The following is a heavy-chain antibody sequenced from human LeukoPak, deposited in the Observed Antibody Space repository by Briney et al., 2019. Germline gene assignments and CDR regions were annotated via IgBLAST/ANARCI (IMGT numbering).Heavy chain of an antibody. CDR2: ISYDGSNK. J-gene: IGHJ6*02. Sequence: PGGSLRLSCAASRFTFSSYAMHWVRQAPGKGLEWVAVISYDGSNKYYADSVKGRFTISRDNSKNTLYLQMNSLRAEDTAVYYCAIYGDANYYYYGMDVWGQGTTVTVSS. V-gene: IGHV3-30-3*01. CDR1: RFTFSSYA. CDR3: AIYGDANYYYYGMDV. D-gene: IGHD4-17*01.